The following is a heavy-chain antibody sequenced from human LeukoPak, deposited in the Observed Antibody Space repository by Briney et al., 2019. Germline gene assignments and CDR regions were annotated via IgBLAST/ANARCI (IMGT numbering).Heavy chain of an antibody. CDR1: GFTFSTYA. V-gene: IGHV3-23*01. D-gene: IGHD2-21*01. J-gene: IGHJ3*02. CDR3: ARDKHTVGDAFDI. Sequence: GGSLRLSCTASGFTFSTYAMSWVRQAPGKGLEWVSAISGSGDSRHYADSVKGRFTISRDNAKNSLYLQMNSLRAEDTAVYYCARDKHTVGDAFDIWGQGTMVTVSS. CDR2: ISGSGDSR.